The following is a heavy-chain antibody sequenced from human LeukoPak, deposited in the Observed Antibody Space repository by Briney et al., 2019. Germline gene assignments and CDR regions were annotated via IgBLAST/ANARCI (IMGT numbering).Heavy chain of an antibody. D-gene: IGHD3-10*01. CDR1: GGSFSGYY. CDR3: ARARSRVIVN. Sequence: SETLSLTCAVYGGSFSGYYWSWIRQPPGKGLEWIGEINHSGSTNYNPSLKSRVTISVDTSKNQFSLKLSSATAADTAVYYCARARSRVIVNWGQGTLVTVSS. CDR2: INHSGST. J-gene: IGHJ4*02. V-gene: IGHV4-34*01.